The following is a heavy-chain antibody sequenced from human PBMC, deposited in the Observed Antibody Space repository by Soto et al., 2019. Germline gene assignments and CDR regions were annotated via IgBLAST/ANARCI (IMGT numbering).Heavy chain of an antibody. CDR3: ARSPYYYDSSNYYGY. D-gene: IGHD3-22*01. CDR2: ISSSSTTI. CDR1: GFTFSSYG. Sequence: EVQLVESGGGLVQPGGSLRLSCAASGFTFSSYGMNWVRQAPGKGLEWVSYISSSSTTIYYADSVKGRFTIFRDNAKNSLYLKLNSLRDEDTAVYYCARSPYYYDSSNYYGYWGQGTLVTVSS. V-gene: IGHV3-48*02. J-gene: IGHJ4*02.